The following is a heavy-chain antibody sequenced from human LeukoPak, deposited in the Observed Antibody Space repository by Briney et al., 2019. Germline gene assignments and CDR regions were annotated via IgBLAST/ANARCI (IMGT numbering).Heavy chain of an antibody. CDR3: ARELISSSSVLLPDY. CDR2: ISSSNNYI. Sequence: GGSLRLSCAASGFTFSTYSMNWVRQAPGKGLEWVSFISSSNNYIFYADSVKGRFTISRDNAKNSLYLQMNSLRAEDTAVYYCARELISSSSVLLPDYWGQGTLVTVSS. D-gene: IGHD6-6*01. J-gene: IGHJ4*02. V-gene: IGHV3-21*06. CDR1: GFTFSTYS.